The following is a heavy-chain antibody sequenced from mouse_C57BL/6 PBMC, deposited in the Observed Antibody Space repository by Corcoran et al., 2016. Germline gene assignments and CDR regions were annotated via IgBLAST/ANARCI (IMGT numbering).Heavy chain of an antibody. CDR3: ARDYYGSSYFDY. D-gene: IGHD1-1*01. J-gene: IGHJ2*01. CDR1: GYTFTTYG. CDR2: INTYSGVP. V-gene: IGHV9-3*01. Sequence: QIQLVQSGPELKKPGETVKISCKASGYTFTTYGMSWVKQAPGKGLKLMGWINTYSGVPTYADDFKGRFAFSLETSASTAYLQINNRKNEETATYFCARDYYGSSYFDYWGQGTTLTVSS.